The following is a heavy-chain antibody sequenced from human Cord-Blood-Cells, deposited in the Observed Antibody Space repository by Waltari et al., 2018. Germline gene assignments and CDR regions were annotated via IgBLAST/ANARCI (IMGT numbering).Heavy chain of an antibody. CDR2: IIPIFGTA. J-gene: IGHJ3*02. V-gene: IGHV1-69*12. Sequence: QVQLVQSGAAVKKPGSSVKVSCQAPGGTFSSSPISWVRQAPGQRLEWMGGIIPIFGTANYAQKFQGRVTITADESTSTAYMELSSLRSEDTAVYYCAIGPGVATISPNAFDIWGQGTMVTVSS. CDR1: GGTFSSSP. D-gene: IGHD5-12*01. CDR3: AIGPGVATISPNAFDI.